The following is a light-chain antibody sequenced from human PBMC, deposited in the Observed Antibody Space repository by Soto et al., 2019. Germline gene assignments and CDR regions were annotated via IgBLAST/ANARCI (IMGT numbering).Light chain of an antibody. CDR3: QQYNSHWT. CDR2: KAS. J-gene: IGKJ1*01. V-gene: IGKV1-5*03. CDR1: QTISSW. Sequence: DIQITQSPSFLSASVGDGVTITCRASQTISSWLAWYQQKPGKAPKLLIYKASTLKSGVPSRFSGSGSGTEFTLTISSLQPDDLASYYCQQYNSHWTFGQGTKVDIK.